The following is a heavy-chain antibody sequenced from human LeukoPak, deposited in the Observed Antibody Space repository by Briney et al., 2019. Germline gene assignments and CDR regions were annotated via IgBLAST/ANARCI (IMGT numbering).Heavy chain of an antibody. CDR2: IYYSGST. CDR1: GGSISSSSYY. J-gene: IGHJ4*02. V-gene: IGHV4-39*01. CDR3: ARQGYDILTGYYGICDY. Sequence: SETLSLTCTVSGGSISSSSYYWGWIRQPPGKGLEWIGSIYYSGSTYYNPSLKSRVTISVDTSKKQFSLRLSSVTAADTAVYYCARQGYDILTGYYGICDYWGQGTLVTVSS. D-gene: IGHD3-9*01.